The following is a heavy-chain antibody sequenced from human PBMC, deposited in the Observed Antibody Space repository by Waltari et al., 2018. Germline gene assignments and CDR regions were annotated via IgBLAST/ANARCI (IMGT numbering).Heavy chain of an antibody. CDR2: INAGNGDT. Sequence: QVQLVQSGAEVKKPGASVKVSCKASGFTFTSYAMHWVRQAPGKRLEWMGLINAGNGDTRYSQKFQDRVTITRDTSATTAYLELSSLKFEDTAVYYCARENYYDTSGGEVYDFWGQGTLVTVSS. V-gene: IGHV1-3*01. J-gene: IGHJ4*02. CDR1: GFTFTSYA. CDR3: ARENYYDTSGGEVYDF. D-gene: IGHD3-22*01.